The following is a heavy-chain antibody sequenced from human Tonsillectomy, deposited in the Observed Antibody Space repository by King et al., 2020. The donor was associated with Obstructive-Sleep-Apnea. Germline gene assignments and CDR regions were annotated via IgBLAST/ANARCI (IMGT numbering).Heavy chain of an antibody. D-gene: IGHD3-9*01. CDR2: LNSDGSSI. V-gene: IGHV3-74*01. CDR1: LVTFSSYW. CDR3: ARDVEPRAVIVTGYYQNYCMDV. Sequence: VQLVESGGGLVQPGGSLRLSCVVSLVTFSSYWRHWVRQAPGKGLVWVSRLNSDGSSISYADSMKGRFTISRDNAKNTLYLQMSSLRAEDTAVYYCARDVEPRAVIVTGYYQNYCMDVWGQGTTVTVSS. J-gene: IGHJ6*02.